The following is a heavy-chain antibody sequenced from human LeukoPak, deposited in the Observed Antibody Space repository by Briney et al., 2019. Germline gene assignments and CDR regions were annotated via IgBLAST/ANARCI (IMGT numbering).Heavy chain of an antibody. CDR3: AKDLGGRDGYNLLWYFDY. CDR2: ISGSGGST. CDR1: GFTFSSYA. Sequence: GGSLRLSCAASGFTFSSYAMSWVRQAPGKGLEWVSAISGSGGSTYYADSVKGRFTISRDNSKNTLYLQMNCLRAEDTAVYYCAKDLGGRDGYNLLWYFDYWGQGTLVTVSS. D-gene: IGHD5-24*01. V-gene: IGHV3-23*01. J-gene: IGHJ4*02.